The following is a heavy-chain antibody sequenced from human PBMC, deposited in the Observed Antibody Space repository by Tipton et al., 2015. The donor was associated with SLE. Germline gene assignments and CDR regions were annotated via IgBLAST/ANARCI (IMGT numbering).Heavy chain of an antibody. J-gene: IGHJ3*02. Sequence: TLSLTCTVSGGSISSYYWSWSRQPAGKGLEWIGRIYTSGSTNYNPSLKSRVTMSVDTSKNQFSLKLSSVTAADTAVYSCARVRHGYSNDAFDIWGQGTMVTVSS. V-gene: IGHV4-4*07. CDR3: ARVRHGYSNDAFDI. CDR1: GGSISSYY. D-gene: IGHD5-24*01. CDR2: IYTSGST.